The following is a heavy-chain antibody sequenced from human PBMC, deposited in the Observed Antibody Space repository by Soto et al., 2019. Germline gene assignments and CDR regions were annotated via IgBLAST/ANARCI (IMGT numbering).Heavy chain of an antibody. V-gene: IGHV1-18*01. Sequence: ASVKVSCKASGYTFTSYGISWVRQAPGQGLEWMGWISAYNGNTNYAQKLQGRVTMTTDTSTSTAYMELRSLRSDDTAVYYCARDSRIAVAGNDAFDIWGQGTMVTVS. D-gene: IGHD6-19*01. CDR3: ARDSRIAVAGNDAFDI. CDR2: ISAYNGNT. CDR1: GYTFTSYG. J-gene: IGHJ3*02.